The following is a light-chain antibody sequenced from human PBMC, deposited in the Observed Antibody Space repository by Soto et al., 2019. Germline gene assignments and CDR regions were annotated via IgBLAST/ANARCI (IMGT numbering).Light chain of an antibody. J-gene: IGLJ1*01. V-gene: IGLV2-23*01. CDR3: CSFAGSSTYV. CDR2: EGT. Sequence: QSVLTQPASVSGSPGQSITISCTGTSRDVGSYNLVSWYQQHPGNAPKLIIYEGTKRPSGVSYRFSGSKSGNTASLPISGLEEDYEGDYHCCSFAGSSTYVFGPRTKVTVL. CDR1: SRDVGSYNL.